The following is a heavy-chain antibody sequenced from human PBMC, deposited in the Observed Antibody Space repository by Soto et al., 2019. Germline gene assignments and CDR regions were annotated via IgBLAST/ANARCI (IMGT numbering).Heavy chain of an antibody. J-gene: IGHJ6*03. D-gene: IGHD3-3*01. CDR1: GFTFSSYA. V-gene: IGHV3-64*01. CDR2: ISSNGGST. Sequence: PGGSLRLSCAASGFTFSSYAMHWVRQAPGKGLEYVSAISSNGGSTYYASSVKGRFTISRDNSMNTLYLQMGSMRAEDMAVYYCARGVDFWSGYDYYYYMDVWGKGTTLTVSS. CDR3: ARGVDFWSGYDYYYYMDV.